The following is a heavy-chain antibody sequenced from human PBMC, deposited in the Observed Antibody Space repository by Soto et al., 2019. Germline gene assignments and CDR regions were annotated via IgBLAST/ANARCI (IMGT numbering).Heavy chain of an antibody. V-gene: IGHV3-33*01. Sequence: QVQLVASGGGVVQPGTSLRLSCEASGFTCSDHAMHWVRQAPGKGLEWVAVVWFDGGNKFYTDSVKGRFTISRDNSKNTLFLQMNSLRVVDTAVYYCARAPAGDYTLYHYYTMDVWGQGTPVTVSS. D-gene: IGHD4-17*01. CDR1: GFTCSDHA. J-gene: IGHJ6*02. CDR3: ARAPAGDYTLYHYYTMDV. CDR2: VWFDGGNK.